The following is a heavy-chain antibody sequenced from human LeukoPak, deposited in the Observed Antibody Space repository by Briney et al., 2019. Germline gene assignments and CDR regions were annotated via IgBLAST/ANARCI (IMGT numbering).Heavy chain of an antibody. CDR2: IYYTGST. Sequence: SETLSLTCTVSGGSISSYYWSWIRQPPGKGLEWIGYIYYTGSTNYNPPLKSRVTISVDTSKNQFSLKLSSVTAADTAVYYCAGRQRWPFDYWGQGTLVTVSS. J-gene: IGHJ4*02. V-gene: IGHV4-59*01. CDR3: AGRQRWPFDY. CDR1: GGSISSYY. D-gene: IGHD4-17*01.